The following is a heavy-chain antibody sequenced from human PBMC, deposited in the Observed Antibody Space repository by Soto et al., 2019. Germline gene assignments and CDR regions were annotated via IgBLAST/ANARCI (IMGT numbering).Heavy chain of an antibody. V-gene: IGHV1-18*01. D-gene: IGHD3-16*01. Sequence: QVQLVQSGAEVKKPGASVKVSCKASGYTFTSYGIIWVRQAPGQGLEWMGWISAYNGNTNYAQKLQGRVTMTTDTSTSTAYMELRSLRSDDTAVYYCARDKSPTGDDEVGFDPWGQGTLVTVSS. CDR3: ARDKSPTGDDEVGFDP. CDR1: GYTFTSYG. CDR2: ISAYNGNT. J-gene: IGHJ5*02.